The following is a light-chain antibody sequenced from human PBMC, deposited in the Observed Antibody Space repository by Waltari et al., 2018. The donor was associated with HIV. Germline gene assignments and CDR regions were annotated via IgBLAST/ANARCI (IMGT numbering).Light chain of an antibody. Sequence: NFMLTQPHSVSESPGKTVTISCTRSSGSIASNYVPWYQQRPGSSPTTVSYEDNQRPSGVPDRFSGSIDSSSNSASLTISGLKTEDEADYYCQSYDSSNHVVFGGGTKLTVL. CDR1: SGSIASNY. J-gene: IGLJ2*01. CDR2: EDN. CDR3: QSYDSSNHVV. V-gene: IGLV6-57*01.